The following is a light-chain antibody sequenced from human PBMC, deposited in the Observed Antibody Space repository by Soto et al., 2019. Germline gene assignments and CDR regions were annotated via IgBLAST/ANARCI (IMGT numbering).Light chain of an antibody. J-gene: IGKJ1*01. CDR1: QVISTW. CDR2: DAS. Sequence: DIQMAQSPSTLSASLVYRFIITCPASQVISTWLAWYQQKPGKVPTLLIYDASNLESGVPSRFSGSGSGTEFTLTISSLQPDDYATYYCQQYQSSWTFGQGTKVDIK. V-gene: IGKV1-5*01. CDR3: QQYQSSWT.